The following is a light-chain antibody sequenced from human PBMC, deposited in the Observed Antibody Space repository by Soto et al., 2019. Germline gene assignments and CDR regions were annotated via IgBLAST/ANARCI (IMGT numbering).Light chain of an antibody. V-gene: IGLV2-8*01. CDR3: SSYAGSNNFYF. CDR2: EVS. CDR1: SSDVGGYNY. J-gene: IGLJ1*01. Sequence: QSALTQPPSASGSLGQSVTISCTGTSSDVGGYNYVSWYQHHPGKAPKLMIYEVSKRPSGVPDRFSGSKSGNTASLTVSGLQAEDEADYYCSSYAGSNNFYFFGTGTKVTVL.